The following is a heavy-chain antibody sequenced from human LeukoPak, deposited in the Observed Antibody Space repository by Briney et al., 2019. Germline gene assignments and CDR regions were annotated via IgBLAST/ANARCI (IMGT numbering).Heavy chain of an antibody. Sequence: SETLSLTCAVYGGSFSGYSWSWIRQPPGKGLEWIGEINHSGSTNCNPSLKSRVTISIDTSKNQFSLKLSSVAAADTAMYYCASRYYDILTGYPDGNWFDPRGQGTLVTVSS. CDR1: GGSFSGYS. CDR3: ASRYYDILTGYPDGNWFDP. CDR2: INHSGST. J-gene: IGHJ5*02. D-gene: IGHD3-9*01. V-gene: IGHV4-34*01.